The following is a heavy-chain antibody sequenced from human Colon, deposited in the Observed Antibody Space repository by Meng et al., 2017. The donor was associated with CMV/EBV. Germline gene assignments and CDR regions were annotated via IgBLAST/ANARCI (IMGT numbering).Heavy chain of an antibody. CDR2: IHSGGNT. CDR3: AREYFYDKGRRSFDL. V-gene: IGHV3-66*01. J-gene: IGHJ4*02. Sequence: EGQVVESGGSLVQPGGSLRLSCAASGFSVTDKYMSWVRQAPGKGLEWVSAIHSGGNTYYADSVKGRFTISRDNSKNTVSLQMNSLRAEDTAVYYCAREYFYDKGRRSFDLWGQGTLVTVSS. CDR1: GFSVTDKY. D-gene: IGHD3-22*01.